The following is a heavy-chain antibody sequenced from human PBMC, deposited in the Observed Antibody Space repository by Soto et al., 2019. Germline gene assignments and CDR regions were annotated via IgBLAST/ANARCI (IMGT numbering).Heavy chain of an antibody. CDR1: GFTFSSYA. CDR3: AYHEVAGTRFDAFDI. Sequence: GGSLRLSCAASGFTFSSYAMSWVRQAPGKGLEWVSAISGSGGSTYYADSVKGRFTISRDNSKNTLYLQMNSLRAEDTAVYYCAYHEVAGTRFDAFDIWGQGTMVTVSS. CDR2: ISGSGGST. V-gene: IGHV3-23*01. D-gene: IGHD6-19*01. J-gene: IGHJ3*02.